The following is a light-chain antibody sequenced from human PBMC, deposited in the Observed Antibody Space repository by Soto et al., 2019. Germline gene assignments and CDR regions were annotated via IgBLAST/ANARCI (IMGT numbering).Light chain of an antibody. CDR3: QQGYSNPWT. CDR2: AAS. Sequence: DIQMTQSPSSVSASVVDRVTIIFRASQDIDSWLAWYQQKPGKAPKLLIYAASNLQSGVPSRFSGSGSGTNFTLSFNSLQPEDFATYYCQQGYSNPWTFGQGTKVDIK. J-gene: IGKJ1*01. CDR1: QDIDSW. V-gene: IGKV1-12*01.